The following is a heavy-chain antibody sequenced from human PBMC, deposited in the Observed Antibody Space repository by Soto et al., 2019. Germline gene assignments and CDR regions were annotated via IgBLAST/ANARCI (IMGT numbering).Heavy chain of an antibody. V-gene: IGHV1-69*02. J-gene: IGHJ3*02. CDR1: GRTFSSYT. D-gene: IGHD6-19*01. CDR2: IIPILGIA. Sequence: ASVKVSCTASGRTFSSYTISWVRRTPSQGLEWMGRIIPILGIANYAQKFQGRVTITADKSTSTAYMELSSLRSEDTAVYYCARGTEGPMAGDFDIWGQGTMVTVSS. CDR3: ARGTEGPMAGDFDI.